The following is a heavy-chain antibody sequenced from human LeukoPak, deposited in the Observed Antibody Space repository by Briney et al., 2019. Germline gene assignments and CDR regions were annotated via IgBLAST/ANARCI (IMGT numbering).Heavy chain of an antibody. D-gene: IGHD4-11*01. CDR2: IYPGDSDT. J-gene: IGHJ3*02. CDR1: GYSFTRYW. Sequence: GESLKISCQTSGYSFTRYWIGWVRPMPGKGLEWMGIIYPGDSDTRYSPSFQGQVSISADKSISTASLQWSSLRASDTAIYYCARRFSNAFDIWGRGTMVTVSA. CDR3: ARRFSNAFDI. V-gene: IGHV5-51*01.